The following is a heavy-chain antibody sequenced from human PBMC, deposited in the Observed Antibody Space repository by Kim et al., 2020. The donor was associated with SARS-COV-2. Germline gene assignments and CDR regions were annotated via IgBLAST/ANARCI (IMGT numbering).Heavy chain of an antibody. V-gene: IGHV3-74*01. Sequence: GGSLRLSCAASGFTFSSYWMDWVRQAPGKGLVWVSRIKGDGTSTSYADSVKGRFTISRDNAKNTLYLQMNSLRAEDTAVYYCARDFYYGSGSHWGQGTLV. J-gene: IGHJ4*02. D-gene: IGHD3-10*01. CDR3: ARDFYYGSGSH. CDR2: IKGDGTST. CDR1: GFTFSSYW.